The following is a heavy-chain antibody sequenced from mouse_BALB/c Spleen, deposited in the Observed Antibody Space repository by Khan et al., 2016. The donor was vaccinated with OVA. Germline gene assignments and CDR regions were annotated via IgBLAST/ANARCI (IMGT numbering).Heavy chain of an antibody. V-gene: IGHV1-7*01. J-gene: IGHJ2*01. CDR2: INPTSGYT. Sequence: QIQLVQSGAELAKPGASVKMSCKASGYTFTSYWMHWVKQRPGQGLEWIGYINPTSGYTDYNEKFKDKATLSAVKSSSTAYMQLSSLTSEDSAVYYCTRDRIDYWGQGTTRTVSS. CDR3: TRDRIDY. CDR1: GYTFTSYW.